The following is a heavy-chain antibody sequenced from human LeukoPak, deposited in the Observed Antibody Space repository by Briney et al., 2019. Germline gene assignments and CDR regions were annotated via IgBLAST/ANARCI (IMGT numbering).Heavy chain of an antibody. CDR2: FDPEDGET. V-gene: IGHV1-24*01. D-gene: IGHD5-24*01. Sequence: GASVKVSCKASGYTFTSYAISWVRQAPGKGLEWMGGFDPEDGETIYAQKFQGRVTMTEDTSTDTAYMELRSLRSDDTAVYYCARTRFVEMATTFDYWGQGTLVTVSS. CDR1: GYTFTSYA. CDR3: ARTRFVEMATTFDY. J-gene: IGHJ4*02.